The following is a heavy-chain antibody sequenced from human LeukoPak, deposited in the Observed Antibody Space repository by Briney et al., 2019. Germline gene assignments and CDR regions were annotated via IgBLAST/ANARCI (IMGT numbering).Heavy chain of an antibody. Sequence: SETLSLTCTVSGGSISSSSYYWGWIRQPPGKGLEWIGSIYYSGSTYYNPSLKSRVTISVDTSKNQFSLKLSSVTAADTAVYYCATRNLPAAPTDYWGQGTLVTVSS. D-gene: IGHD2-2*01. CDR2: IYYSGST. CDR1: GGSISSSSYY. CDR3: ATRNLPAAPTDY. J-gene: IGHJ4*02. V-gene: IGHV4-39*01.